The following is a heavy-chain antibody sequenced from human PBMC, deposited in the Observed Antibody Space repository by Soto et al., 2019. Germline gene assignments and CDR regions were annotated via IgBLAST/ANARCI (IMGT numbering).Heavy chain of an antibody. Sequence: PSETLSLTCTVSGGSISSSSYYWGWIRQPPGKGLEWIGSIYYSGSTYYNPSLKSRVTISVDTSKNQFSLKLSSVTAADTAVYYCARLSSGYYNHYFDYWGQGTLVTVSS. CDR3: ARLSSGYYNHYFDY. CDR1: GGSISSSSYY. D-gene: IGHD3-22*01. CDR2: IYYSGST. J-gene: IGHJ4*02. V-gene: IGHV4-39*01.